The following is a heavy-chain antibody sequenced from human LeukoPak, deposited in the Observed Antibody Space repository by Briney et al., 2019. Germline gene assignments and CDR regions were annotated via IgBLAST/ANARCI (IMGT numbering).Heavy chain of an antibody. D-gene: IGHD3-9*01. CDR2: ITSGGDYI. CDR1: GFTFNTFN. Sequence: GGSLRLSCAASGFTFNTFNMNWLRQAPGKGLEWVSSITSGGDYIYYADSVKGRFTTARDNAKNSLSLQLNSLRVEDTAVYYCARGHYGVLAASYKWTPDYWGQGTLVTVSS. J-gene: IGHJ4*02. CDR3: ARGHYGVLAASYKWTPDY. V-gene: IGHV3-21*01.